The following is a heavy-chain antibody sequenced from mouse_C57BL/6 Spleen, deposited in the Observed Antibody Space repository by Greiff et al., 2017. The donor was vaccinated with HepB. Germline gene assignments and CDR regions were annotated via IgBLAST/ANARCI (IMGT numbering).Heavy chain of an antibody. D-gene: IGHD1-1*01. CDR2: ISSGSSTI. CDR1: GFTFSDYG. J-gene: IGHJ3*01. CDR3: ATDDWGGYGSSYPAWFAY. V-gene: IGHV5-17*01. Sequence: EVQRVESGGGLVKPGGSLKLSCAASGFTFSDYGMHWVRQAPEKGLEWVAYISSGSSTIYYADTVKGRFTISRDNAKNTLFLQMTSLRSEDTAMYYWATDDWGGYGSSYPAWFAYWGQGTLVTVSA.